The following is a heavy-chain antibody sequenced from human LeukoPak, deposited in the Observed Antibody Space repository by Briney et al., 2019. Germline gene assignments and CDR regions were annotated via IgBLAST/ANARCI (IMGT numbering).Heavy chain of an antibody. Sequence: PGRSLRLSCAASGFTFSDYGMHWVRQAPSQELEWVAVIWSDGSDKYQADSVKGRFTISRDNSKNTLYLQMDSLRAEDTAVYYCARDRSSTRWFDPWGQGTLVTVSS. J-gene: IGHJ5*02. D-gene: IGHD2-2*01. CDR2: IWSDGSDK. V-gene: IGHV3-33*01. CDR1: GFTFSDYG. CDR3: ARDRSSTRWFDP.